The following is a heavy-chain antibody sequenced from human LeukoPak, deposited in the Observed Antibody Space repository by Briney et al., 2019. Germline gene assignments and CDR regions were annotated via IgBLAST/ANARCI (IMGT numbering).Heavy chain of an antibody. D-gene: IGHD2-2*02. Sequence: GGSLRLSCAASGFTFSSYWMSWVRQVPGKGLEWVANIKQDGSEKYYVDSVKGRFTISRDNAKNSLYLQMNSLRAEDTAVYYCARVIRRYCSSTSCYKVYYYYYMDVWGKGTTVTVSS. CDR2: IKQDGSEK. J-gene: IGHJ6*03. V-gene: IGHV3-7*01. CDR1: GFTFSSYW. CDR3: ARVIRRYCSSTSCYKVYYYYYMDV.